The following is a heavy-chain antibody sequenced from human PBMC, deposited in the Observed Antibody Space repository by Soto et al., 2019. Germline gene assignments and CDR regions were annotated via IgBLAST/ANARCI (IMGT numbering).Heavy chain of an antibody. V-gene: IGHV3-33*01. CDR3: ARENVGYSRGNGMDV. Sequence: AGGSLRLSCAASGFTFSSYGMHWVRQAPGKGLEWVAVIWYDGSNKYYADSVKGRFTISRDNSKNTLYLQMNSLRAEDTAVYYCARENVGYSRGNGMDVWGQGTTVTVSS. CDR1: GFTFSSYG. CDR2: IWYDGSNK. D-gene: IGHD6-13*01. J-gene: IGHJ6*02.